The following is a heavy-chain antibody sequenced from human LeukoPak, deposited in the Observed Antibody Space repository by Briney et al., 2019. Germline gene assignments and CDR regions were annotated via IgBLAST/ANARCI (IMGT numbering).Heavy chain of an antibody. D-gene: IGHD5-12*01. V-gene: IGHV3-23*01. CDR3: AKDLRPDSRYDFDY. CDR1: GFTFGTYT. J-gene: IGHJ4*02. Sequence: GGSLRLSCAASGFTFGTYTMSWVRQAPGTGLEWVPTIIGTAQTLYAASVKGRFTISRDNSKNTLYLQMNSLRAEDTAMYFCAKDLRPDSRYDFDYWGQGTLVTVSS. CDR2: IIGTAQT.